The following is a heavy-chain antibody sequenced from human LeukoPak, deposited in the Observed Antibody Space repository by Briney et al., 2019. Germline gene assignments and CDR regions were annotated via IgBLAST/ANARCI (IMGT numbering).Heavy chain of an antibody. J-gene: IGHJ3*02. V-gene: IGHV1-18*01. CDR2: ISAYNGNT. CDR3: AADGGSGWPPGAFDI. CDR1: GYTFTSYG. Sequence: ASVKVSCKASGYTFTSYGISWVRQAPGQGLEWMGWISAYNGNTNCAQKLQGRVTMTTDTSTSTAYMEPRSLRSDDTAVYYCAADGGSGWPPGAFDIWGQGTMVTVSS. D-gene: IGHD6-19*01.